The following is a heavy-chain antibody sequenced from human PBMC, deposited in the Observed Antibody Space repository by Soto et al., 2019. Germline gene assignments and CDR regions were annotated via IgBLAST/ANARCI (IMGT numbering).Heavy chain of an antibody. CDR2: ISGSGGST. D-gene: IGHD3-22*01. Sequence: PGGSLRLSCAASGLIFSDVWMTWVRQAPGKGLEWVSAISGSGGSTYYADSVKGRFTISRDNSKNTLYLQMNSLRAEDTAVYYCAKDDYYDIRGQGTLVTVSS. CDR3: AKDDYYDI. CDR1: GLIFSDVW. J-gene: IGHJ4*02. V-gene: IGHV3-23*01.